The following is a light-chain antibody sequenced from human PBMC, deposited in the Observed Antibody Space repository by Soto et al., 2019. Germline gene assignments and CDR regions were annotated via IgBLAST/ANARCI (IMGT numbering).Light chain of an antibody. J-gene: IGLJ1*01. V-gene: IGLV2-18*02. CDR2: EVS. Sequence: QSVLTQPRSVSGSPGQSVTISCTGISSDVDSYNRVSWYQQPPGTAPKLMIYEVSNRPSGVPDRFSGSKSGNTASLTISGLQAEDEADYYCCSYAGSNTWVFGTGTKLTVL. CDR1: SSDVDSYNR. CDR3: CSYAGSNTWV.